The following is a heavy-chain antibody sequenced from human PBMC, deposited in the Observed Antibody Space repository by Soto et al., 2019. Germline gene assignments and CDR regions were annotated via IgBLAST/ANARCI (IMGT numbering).Heavy chain of an antibody. CDR2: ISSNGGST. J-gene: IGHJ4*02. Sequence: GGSLRLSCSASGFTFSSYAMHWVRQAPGKGLEYVSAISSNGGSTYYADSVKGRFTISRDNSKNTLYLQMSSLRAEDTAVYYCVKLKVAVAGTGDYWGQGTLVTVSS. D-gene: IGHD6-19*01. CDR1: GFTFSSYA. CDR3: VKLKVAVAGTGDY. V-gene: IGHV3-64D*06.